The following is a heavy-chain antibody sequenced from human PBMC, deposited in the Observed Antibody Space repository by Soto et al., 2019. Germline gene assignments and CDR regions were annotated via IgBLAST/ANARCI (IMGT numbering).Heavy chain of an antibody. CDR2: IYYSGST. CDR1: GGSIISSSYY. J-gene: IGHJ6*02. Sequence: SETMSLTCTVPGGSIISSSYYWGWIRQPPGKGLEWIGSIYYSGSTYYNPSLKSRVTISLDTSKNQFSLKLSSVTAADTAVYYCARRGVYYYYYGMDVWGQGTTVTVSS. CDR3: ARRGVYYYYYGMDV. V-gene: IGHV4-39*01.